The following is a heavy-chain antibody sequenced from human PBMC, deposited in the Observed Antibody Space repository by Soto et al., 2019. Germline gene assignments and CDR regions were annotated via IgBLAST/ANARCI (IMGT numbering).Heavy chain of an antibody. CDR1: GGTFSSYA. J-gene: IGHJ6*02. D-gene: IGHD3-9*01. V-gene: IGHV1-69*01. CDR2: IIPIFGTA. CDR3: ARVYRYYDILTGYHPYYYYYGMDV. Sequence: QVQLVQSGAEVKKPGSSVKVSCKASGGTFSSYAISWVRQAPGQGLDWMGGIIPIFGTANYAQKFQGRVTITADESTSTAYMELSSLRSEDTAVYYCARVYRYYDILTGYHPYYYYYGMDVWGQGTTVTVSS.